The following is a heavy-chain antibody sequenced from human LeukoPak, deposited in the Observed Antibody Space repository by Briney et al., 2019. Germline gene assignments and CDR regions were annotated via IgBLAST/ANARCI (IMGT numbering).Heavy chain of an antibody. CDR1: CYESTTDW. J-gene: IGHJ3*02. V-gene: IGHV5-51*01. Sequence: SMQFPCHAACYESTTDWIGWVRQMPPKGREWRGIIISSNSDIRYNPSLQRLVTISADTSISTASLQASSLTASDTAMYSCARRGTHSAPGSYFAGPIDAFDIWGQGTMVTVSS. CDR2: IISSNSDI. CDR3: ARRGTHSAPGSYFAGPIDAFDI. D-gene: IGHD3-10*01.